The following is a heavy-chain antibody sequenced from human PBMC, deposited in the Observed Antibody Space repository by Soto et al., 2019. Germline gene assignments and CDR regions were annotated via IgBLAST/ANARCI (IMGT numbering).Heavy chain of an antibody. J-gene: IGHJ6*02. CDR1: GFTFSSYN. Sequence: GSLRLSCAASGFTFSSYNMNWVRQAPGKGLEWIADISKSSTTTNYADSVKGRFTISRDNAKNSLYLQMNSLRDEDTAVYYCAKDGGSFYYDGMDVWGQGTTVTVSS. CDR2: ISKSSTTT. CDR3: AKDGGSFYYDGMDV. V-gene: IGHV3-48*02. D-gene: IGHD2-15*01.